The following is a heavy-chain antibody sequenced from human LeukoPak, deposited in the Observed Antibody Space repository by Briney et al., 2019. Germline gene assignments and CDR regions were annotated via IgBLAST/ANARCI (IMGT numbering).Heavy chain of an antibody. CDR2: INPNSGGT. CDR1: GYTFTGYY. J-gene: IGHJ6*02. Sequence: ASVKVSCKASGYTFTGYYMHWVRQAPGQGLEWMGWINPNSGGTNSAQKFQGRVTMTRDTSISTAYMELSRLRSDDTAVYYCASQDYSNYDGTDYYCYCGMDVWGQGTTATVSS. V-gene: IGHV1-2*02. D-gene: IGHD4-11*01. CDR3: ASQDYSNYDGTDYYCYCGMDV.